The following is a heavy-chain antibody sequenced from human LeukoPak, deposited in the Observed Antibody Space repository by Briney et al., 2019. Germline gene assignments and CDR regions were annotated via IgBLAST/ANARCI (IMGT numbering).Heavy chain of an antibody. CDR3: ARVGYDYVWGSYRYYFDY. V-gene: IGHV4-34*01. CDR1: GGSFSGYY. Sequence: SETLSLTCAVYGGSFSGYYWSWIRQPPGKGLEWIGEINHSGSTNYNPSLKSRVTISVDTSKNQFSLKLSSVTAADTAVYYCARVGYDYVWGSYRYYFDYWGQGTLVTVSS. D-gene: IGHD3-16*02. CDR2: INHSGST. J-gene: IGHJ4*02.